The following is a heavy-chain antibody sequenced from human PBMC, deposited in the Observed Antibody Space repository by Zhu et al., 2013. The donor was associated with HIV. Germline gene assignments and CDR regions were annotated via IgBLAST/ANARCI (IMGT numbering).Heavy chain of an antibody. CDR2: IIPIFGTA. V-gene: IGHV1-69*01. CDR1: GGTFSSYA. Sequence: QVQLVQSGAEVKKPGSSVKVSCKASGGTFSSYAISWVRQAPGQGLEWMGGIIPIFGTANYAQKFQGRVTITADESTSTAYMELSSLRSEDTAVYYCARAVLYCSGGSCFQGVDYWGQGTLVTVSS. D-gene: IGHD2-15*01. CDR3: ARAVLYCSGGSCFQGVDY. J-gene: IGHJ4*02.